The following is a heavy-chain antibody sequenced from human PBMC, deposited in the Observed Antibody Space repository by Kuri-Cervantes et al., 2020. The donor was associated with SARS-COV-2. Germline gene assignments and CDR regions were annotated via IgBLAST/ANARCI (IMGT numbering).Heavy chain of an antibody. CDR3: ARDLVVPAAIFTKYYDY. CDR1: GFTFSDYY. V-gene: IGHV3-11*04. Sequence: GGSLRLSCAASGFTFSDYYMSWIRQAPGKGLEWVSYISSSGSTIYYADSVKGRFTISRDNAKNSLYLQMNSLRAEDTAVYYCARDLVVPAAIFTKYYDYWGQGTLVTVSS. CDR2: ISSSGSTI. D-gene: IGHD2-2*02. J-gene: IGHJ4*02.